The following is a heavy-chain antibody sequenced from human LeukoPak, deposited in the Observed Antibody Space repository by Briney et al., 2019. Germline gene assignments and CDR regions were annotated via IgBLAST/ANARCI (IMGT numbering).Heavy chain of an antibody. CDR3: VRDPYLISGSYSWFDP. CDR2: INPNSGGT. J-gene: IGHJ5*02. CDR1: GYTFTGYY. V-gene: IGHV1-2*02. D-gene: IGHD1-26*01. Sequence: ASVKVSCKASGYTFTGYYMHWVRQAPGQGLERMGWINPNSGGTNYAQKFQGRVTMTRDTSISTAYMELSRLRSDDTAVYYCVRDPYLISGSYSWFDPWGQGTLVTVSS.